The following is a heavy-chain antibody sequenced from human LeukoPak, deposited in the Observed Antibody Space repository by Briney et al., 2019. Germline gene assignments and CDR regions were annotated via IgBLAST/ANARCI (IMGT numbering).Heavy chain of an antibody. CDR3: TTQIEDTLATIGFFY. J-gene: IGHJ4*02. CDR1: GFAVRSNY. CDR2: IKGKPSNYAA. V-gene: IGHV3-73*01. Sequence: PGGSLRLSCAASGFAVRSNYMSWVRQASGKGLEWIGRIKGKPSNYAATYAASVKGRFTISRDDSKNTAYLQMNSLKTEDTAIYYCTTQIEDTLATIGFFYWGQGTLVTVSS. D-gene: IGHD5-12*01.